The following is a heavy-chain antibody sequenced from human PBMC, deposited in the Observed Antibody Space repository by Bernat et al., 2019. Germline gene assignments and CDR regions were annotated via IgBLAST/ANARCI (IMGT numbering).Heavy chain of an antibody. D-gene: IGHD6-19*01. CDR1: GFTFSSYA. Sequence: EVQLLESGGGLVQPGGSLRLSCAASGFTFSSYAMSWVRQAPGKGLEWVSVIGGRGGSTYYADSVKGRFTISRDNSKNTLYLQMNSLRAEDTAVYYFSKSRGGTRWLVTHFDYWGQGTLVTVSS. CDR2: IGGRGGST. J-gene: IGHJ4*02. CDR3: SKSRGGTRWLVTHFDY. V-gene: IGHV3-23*01.